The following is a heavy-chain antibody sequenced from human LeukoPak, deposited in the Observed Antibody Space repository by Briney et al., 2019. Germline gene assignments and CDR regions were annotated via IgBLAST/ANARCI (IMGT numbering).Heavy chain of an antibody. Sequence: SETLSLTCAVYGGSFSGYYWSWIRQPPGKGLEWIGEINHSGSTNYNPSLKSRVTISVDTSKNQFSLKLSSVTAADTAVYYCARGVLRFLEWPRADIWGQGTMVTVSS. CDR1: GGSFSGYY. V-gene: IGHV4-34*01. CDR3: ARGVLRFLEWPRADI. D-gene: IGHD3-3*01. CDR2: INHSGST. J-gene: IGHJ3*02.